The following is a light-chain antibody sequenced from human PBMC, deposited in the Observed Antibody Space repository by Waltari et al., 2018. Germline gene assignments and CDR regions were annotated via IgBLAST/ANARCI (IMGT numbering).Light chain of an antibody. CDR1: NFERKS. J-gene: IGLJ3*02. Sequence: YVVSQPPSVSVAPGQTARTTWGGNNFERKSVHWYQQKPGQAPVLVVSDDSDRPSGIPERFSGSKSGNTATLTISRVEAGDEADYYCQVWDSSSDHHVFGGGTRLTVL. CDR2: DDS. V-gene: IGLV3-21*02. CDR3: QVWDSSSDHHV.